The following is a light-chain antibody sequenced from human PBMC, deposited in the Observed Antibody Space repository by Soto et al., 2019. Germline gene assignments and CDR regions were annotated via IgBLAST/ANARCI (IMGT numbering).Light chain of an antibody. V-gene: IGLV2-14*01. J-gene: IGLJ2*01. CDR3: SSYTTSTTRII. Sequence: QSALTQPASVSGSPGQSITISCTGSSSDVGGYNHVSWYQQHLGKAPKLMIYEVSNRPSGVSNRFSGSKSGNTASLTISGLQAEDEADYYCSSYTTSTTRIIFGGGTQLTVL. CDR2: EVS. CDR1: SSDVGGYNH.